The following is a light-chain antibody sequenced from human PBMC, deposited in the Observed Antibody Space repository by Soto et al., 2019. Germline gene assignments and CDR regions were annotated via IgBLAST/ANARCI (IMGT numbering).Light chain of an antibody. CDR1: QSISVW. Sequence: DIQMTQSPSTLSASVGDRVTITCRASQSISVWLAWYQQKAGKAPNLLIYKASRLESGVPSRFSGSGSETEFTLTISGLQPGDSATYYCQQSYRTPWTFGQGTKVDIK. CDR3: QQSYRTPWT. J-gene: IGKJ1*01. V-gene: IGKV1-5*03. CDR2: KAS.